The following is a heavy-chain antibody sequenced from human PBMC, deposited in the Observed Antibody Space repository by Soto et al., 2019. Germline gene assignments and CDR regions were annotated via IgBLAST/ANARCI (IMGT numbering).Heavy chain of an antibody. CDR2: ISRSGDTI. D-gene: IGHD2-15*01. J-gene: IGHJ3*02. Sequence: GGSLRLSCAVSGFRLSDYEMSWIRQAPGKGPEWVSFISRSGDTIYYVDSVKGRFSISRDNAKNSAYMELSSLRSEDTAVYYCARDMALWVICCSGGSCYSGAFDIWGQGTMVTVSS. CDR1: GFRLSDYE. V-gene: IGHV3-11*01. CDR3: ARDMALWVICCSGGSCYSGAFDI.